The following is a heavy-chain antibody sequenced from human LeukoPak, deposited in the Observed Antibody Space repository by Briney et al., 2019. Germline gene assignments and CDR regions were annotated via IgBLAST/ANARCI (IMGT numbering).Heavy chain of an antibody. CDR3: ARAPFCGVDCPPTIDY. J-gene: IGHJ4*02. CDR2: INPDSGGT. D-gene: IGHD2-21*02. CDR1: GYTFTGSY. Sequence: ASVKVSCRASGYTFTGSYMHWVRQAPGQGLEWMGWINPDSGGTDSAQKFRGRVTMTRDTSISAGYMGLSGLTSDDTAVYYCARAPFCGVDCPPTIDYWGQGTLVTVSS. V-gene: IGHV1-2*02.